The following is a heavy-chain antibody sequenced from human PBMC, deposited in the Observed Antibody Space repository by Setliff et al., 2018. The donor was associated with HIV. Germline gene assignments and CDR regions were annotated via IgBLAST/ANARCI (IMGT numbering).Heavy chain of an antibody. V-gene: IGHV1-69*13. D-gene: IGHD4-17*01. CDR3: ARGYDYGDYFDY. J-gene: IGHJ4*02. Sequence: GASVKVSCKASGYTFTSYGITWVRQAPGEGLEWMGGFDPEDDETVYAQKFQGRVTITADESTSTAYMELSSLRSEDTAVYYCARGYDYGDYFDYWGQGTLVTVSS. CDR2: FDPEDDET. CDR1: GYTFTSYG.